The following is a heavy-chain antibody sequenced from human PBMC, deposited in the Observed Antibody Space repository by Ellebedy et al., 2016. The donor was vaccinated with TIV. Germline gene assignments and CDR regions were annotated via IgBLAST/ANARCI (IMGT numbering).Heavy chain of an antibody. D-gene: IGHD6-19*01. CDR1: GYTFISNA. J-gene: IGHJ4*02. Sequence: AASVKVSCKASGYTFISNAVHWVRQAPGQRLEWMGWIVADSGNTKYSQKFQDRVTFIRDTSATTAYMELGSLRSEDTAIYNCARGYTNGWYHDYWGQGTLVTVSS. CDR3: ARGYTNGWYHDY. V-gene: IGHV1-3*01. CDR2: IVADSGNT.